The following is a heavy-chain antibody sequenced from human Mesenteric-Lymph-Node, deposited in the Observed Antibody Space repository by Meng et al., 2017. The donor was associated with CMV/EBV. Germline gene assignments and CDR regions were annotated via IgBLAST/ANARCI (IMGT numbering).Heavy chain of an antibody. Sequence: QITLKESGPTLVKPTQTLTLTCPVPGFSLSTSGVGVGWIRQPPGKDLTWLALIYWDDDERYSPSLKSRLTITKDTSKNQVVLTMTNMDPVDTATYYCAHSSGIAAAGPFYFDYWGQGTLVTVSS. CDR2: IYWDDDE. V-gene: IGHV2-5*02. D-gene: IGHD6-13*01. CDR3: AHSSGIAAAGPFYFDY. J-gene: IGHJ4*02. CDR1: GFSLSTSGVG.